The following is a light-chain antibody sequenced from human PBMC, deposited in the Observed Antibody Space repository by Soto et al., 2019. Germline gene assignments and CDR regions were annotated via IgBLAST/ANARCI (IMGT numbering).Light chain of an antibody. Sequence: DIQMTQSPSTLSASVGDRVTITCRASQSISSWLAWYQQKPGKAPKLLIYAASTLQSGVPSRFSGSGSGTDFTLPISCLQSEHLATYSCQQYSSYPRTFGQGTKVDIK. CDR3: QQYSSYPRT. V-gene: IGKV1-5*01. CDR2: AAS. CDR1: QSISSW. J-gene: IGKJ1*01.